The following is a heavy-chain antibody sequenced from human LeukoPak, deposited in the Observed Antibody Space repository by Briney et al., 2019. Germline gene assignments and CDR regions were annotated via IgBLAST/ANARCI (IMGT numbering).Heavy chain of an antibody. D-gene: IGHD3-10*01. Sequence: SETLSLTCTVSGGSISSSSYYWSWIRQPPGKGLEWIGSIYYSGSTYYNPSLKSRVTISVDTSKNQFSLKLSSVTAADTAVYYCARRSTMDYYFDYWGQGTLVTVSS. J-gene: IGHJ4*02. V-gene: IGHV4-39*01. CDR1: GGSISSSSYY. CDR3: ARRSTMDYYFDY. CDR2: IYYSGST.